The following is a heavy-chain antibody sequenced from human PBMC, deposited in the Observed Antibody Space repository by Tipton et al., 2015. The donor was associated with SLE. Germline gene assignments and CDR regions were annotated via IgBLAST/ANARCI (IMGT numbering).Heavy chain of an antibody. D-gene: IGHD6-19*01. Sequence: TLSLTCAVSGFSISSGYYWGWIRQPPGKGLEWIGSIYYSGSTYYNPSLKSRVTISVDTSKNQFSLKLSSVTAADTAVYYCARETSSLFDYWGQGTLVTVSS. J-gene: IGHJ4*02. CDR2: IYYSGST. CDR3: ARETSSLFDY. V-gene: IGHV4-38-2*02. CDR1: GFSISSGYY.